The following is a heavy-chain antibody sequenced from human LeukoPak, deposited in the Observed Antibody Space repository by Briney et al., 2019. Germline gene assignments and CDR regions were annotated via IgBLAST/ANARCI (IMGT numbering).Heavy chain of an antibody. CDR3: ARGDYYDSSGEMYYFDY. D-gene: IGHD3-22*01. Sequence: SVKVSCKASGYTFTGYYMHWVRQAPGQGLEWMGGIIPIFGTANYAQKFQGRVTITADESTSTAYMELSSLRSEDTAVYYCARGDYYDSSGEMYYFDYWGQGTLVTVSS. CDR1: GYTFTGYY. J-gene: IGHJ4*02. V-gene: IGHV1-69*13. CDR2: IIPIFGTA.